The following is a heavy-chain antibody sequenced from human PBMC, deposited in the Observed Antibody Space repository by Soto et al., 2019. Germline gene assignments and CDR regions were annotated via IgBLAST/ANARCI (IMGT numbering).Heavy chain of an antibody. Sequence: GASVKVSCKASGGTFSSYAISWVRQAPGQGLEWMGGIIPIFGTANYAQKFQGRVTITADESTSTAYMELSSLRSEDTAVYYCARVAGTSYYYYYYGMDVWGQGTTVTVSS. D-gene: IGHD1-1*01. CDR3: ARVAGTSYYYYYYGMDV. V-gene: IGHV1-69*13. CDR1: GGTFSSYA. J-gene: IGHJ6*02. CDR2: IIPIFGTA.